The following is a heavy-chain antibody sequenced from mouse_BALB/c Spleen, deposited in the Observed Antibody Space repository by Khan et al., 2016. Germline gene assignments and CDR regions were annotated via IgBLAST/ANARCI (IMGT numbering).Heavy chain of an antibody. D-gene: IGHD1-1*01. J-gene: IGHJ4*01. CDR1: GYTFTSYW. CDR3: VNYYGSSYYAMDY. V-gene: IGHV1-7*01. Sequence: QVQLKQSGAELAKPGASVKMSCKASGYTFTSYWMHWVKQRPGQGLEWIGYINPSTGYTEYNQKFKDKATLTADKSSSTAYMQLSSLTSEDSAVYYCVNYYGSSYYAMDYWGQGTSVTVSS. CDR2: INPSTGYT.